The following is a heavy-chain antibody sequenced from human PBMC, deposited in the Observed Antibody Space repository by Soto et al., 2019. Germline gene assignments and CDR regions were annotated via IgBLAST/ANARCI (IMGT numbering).Heavy chain of an antibody. CDR2: ISPILGIA. J-gene: IGHJ5*02. CDR3: ARGLDYSGWFDP. CDR1: GGTLSNYP. V-gene: IGHV1-69*02. D-gene: IGHD4-4*01. Sequence: QVQLVQSGAEVKKPGSSVKVSCKASGGTLSNYPINWVRQAPGHGLEWMGRISPILGIANYAQKFQGRVTITADKSTSTAYMELSSLRSDDTAVYYCARGLDYSGWFDPWGQGTLVTVSS.